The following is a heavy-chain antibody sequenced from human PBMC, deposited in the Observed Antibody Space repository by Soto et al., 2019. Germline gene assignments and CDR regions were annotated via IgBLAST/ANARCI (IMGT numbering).Heavy chain of an antibody. J-gene: IGHJ5*02. CDR2: ISYDGSNK. CDR1: GFTFSSYG. D-gene: IGHD6-13*01. Sequence: PGGSLRLSCAASGFTFSSYGMHWVRQAPGKGLEWVAVISYDGSNKYYADSVKGRFTISRDNSKNTLYLQMDSLRAEETAVYSCAKEAAAGTSSPYNWFDPWGQGTLVTVSS. V-gene: IGHV3-30*18. CDR3: AKEAAAGTSSPYNWFDP.